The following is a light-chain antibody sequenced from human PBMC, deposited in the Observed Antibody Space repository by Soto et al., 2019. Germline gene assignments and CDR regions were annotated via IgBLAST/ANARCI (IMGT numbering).Light chain of an antibody. CDR1: QGINNY. J-gene: IGKJ3*01. V-gene: IGKV1-33*01. CDR2: DAS. CDR3: QQYESLPHS. Sequence: DIQLTQSPSSLSASVGDRVTITCQASQGINNYLNWYQQKSGKPPKLLIYDASNLEAGVPSKFRGSGSGTDFILCLSSLQPHDVATYYCQQYESLPHSFGPGTTVEIK.